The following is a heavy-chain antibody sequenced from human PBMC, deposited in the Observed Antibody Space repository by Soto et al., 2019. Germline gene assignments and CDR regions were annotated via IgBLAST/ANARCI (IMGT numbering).Heavy chain of an antibody. CDR3: ARGDRGAFDL. CDR2: IHSDGSST. CDR1: GFTFSYYW. Sequence: EVQLLDSGGGLVQPGESLRLSCAASGFTFSYYWMHWVRQAPGMGLVWVSRIHSDGSSTTYADSVKGRFTISRDNARNTLYLQMNSLRAEDTAVYYCARGDRGAFDLWGQGTVVTVSS. J-gene: IGHJ3*01. V-gene: IGHV3-74*01. D-gene: IGHD1-26*01.